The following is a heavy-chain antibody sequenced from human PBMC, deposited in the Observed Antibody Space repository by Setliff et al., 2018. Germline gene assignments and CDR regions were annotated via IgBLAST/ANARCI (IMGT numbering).Heavy chain of an antibody. Sequence: ASVKVSCKASGGTFSSYAISWVRQAPEQGLEWMGGIIPIFGTANYAQKFQGRVTITADESTSTAYMELSSLRSEDTAVYYCARVQQLGTFDYWGQGTQVTVSS. CDR3: ARVQQLGTFDY. CDR2: IIPIFGTA. D-gene: IGHD6-13*01. J-gene: IGHJ4*02. CDR1: GGTFSSYA. V-gene: IGHV1-69*13.